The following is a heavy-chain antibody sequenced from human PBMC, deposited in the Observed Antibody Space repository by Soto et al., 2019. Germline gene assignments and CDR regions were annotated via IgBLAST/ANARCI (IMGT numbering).Heavy chain of an antibody. V-gene: IGHV4-31*03. CDR2: IYYRGST. CDR3: ARIDYYDSYYFDY. D-gene: IGHD3-22*01. Sequence: SETLSLTCTVSGGSISSGGYYWSWIRQHPGKGLEWIGYIYYRGSTYYNPSLKSRVTISVDTSKNQFSLKLSSVTAADTAVYYCARIDYYDSYYFDYWGQGTLVTVSS. J-gene: IGHJ4*02. CDR1: GGSISSGGYY.